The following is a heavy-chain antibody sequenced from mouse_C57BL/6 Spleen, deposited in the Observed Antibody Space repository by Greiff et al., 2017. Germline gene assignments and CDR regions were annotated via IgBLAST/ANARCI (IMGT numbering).Heavy chain of an antibody. Sequence: VQLQQSGPELVKPGASVKISCKASGYSFTGYYMNWVKQSPEKSLEWIGEINPSTGGTTYNQKFKAKATLTVDNSSSTAYMQLKSLTSEDSAVYYCARRGGTDYFDYWGQGTTLTVSS. J-gene: IGHJ2*01. D-gene: IGHD4-1*01. CDR1: GYSFTGYY. V-gene: IGHV1-42*01. CDR3: ARRGGTDYFDY. CDR2: INPSTGGT.